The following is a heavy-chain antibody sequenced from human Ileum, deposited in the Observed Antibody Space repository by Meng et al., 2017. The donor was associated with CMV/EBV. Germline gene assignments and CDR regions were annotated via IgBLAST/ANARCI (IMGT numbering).Heavy chain of an antibody. J-gene: IGHJ1*01. CDR3: ARGARYRSSTSCPQYFQH. D-gene: IGHD2-2*01. V-gene: IGHV4-39*07. Sequence: SETLSLTCTVSGDSISSSTYYWGWIRQPPGKGLDWIASFYYSGTTYYNPSLKSRVTISVDTSKNQFSLNLSSVTAADTAVYYCARGARYRSSTSCPQYFQHWGQGTLVTVSS. CDR2: FYYSGTT. CDR1: GDSISSSTYY.